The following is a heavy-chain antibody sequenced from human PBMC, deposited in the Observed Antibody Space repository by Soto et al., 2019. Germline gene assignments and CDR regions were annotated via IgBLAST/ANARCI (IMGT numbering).Heavy chain of an antibody. CDR3: AKDPQWLVHYFDY. CDR1: GSTFSSYA. D-gene: IGHD6-19*01. J-gene: IGHJ4*02. V-gene: IGHV3-23*01. Sequence: GGSLRLSCASSGSTFSSYAMSWVRQAPGKGLEWVSAISGSGGSTYYADSVKGRFTISRDNSKNTLYLQMNSLRAEDTAVYYCAKDPQWLVHYFDYWGQGTLVTVSS. CDR2: ISGSGGST.